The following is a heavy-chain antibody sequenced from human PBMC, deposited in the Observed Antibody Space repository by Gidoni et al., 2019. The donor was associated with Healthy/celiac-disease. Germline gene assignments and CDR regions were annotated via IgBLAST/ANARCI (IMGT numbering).Heavy chain of an antibody. J-gene: IGHJ4*02. Sequence: EVQLVESGGGLVQHGGSLQLSSAASGFTFSGSAMHCVRQASGKGLEWVGRIRSKANSYATAYAASVKGRFTISRDDSKNTAYLQMNSLKTEDTAVYYCTRQLGDYIWGSYRSYYFDYWGQGTLVTVSS. CDR1: GFTFSGSA. CDR2: IRSKANSYAT. CDR3: TRQLGDYIWGSYRSYYFDY. V-gene: IGHV3-73*02. D-gene: IGHD3-16*02.